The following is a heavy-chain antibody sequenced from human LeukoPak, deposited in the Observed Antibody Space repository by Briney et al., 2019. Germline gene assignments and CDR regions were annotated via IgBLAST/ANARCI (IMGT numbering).Heavy chain of an antibody. CDR1: GFTFNNYA. Sequence: GGSLRLSCAGSGFTFNNYAMSWVRQAPGKGPEWVANIKQDGSEKNYVDSVKGRFALSRDNAKNSLYLQMNNLRAEDTAVYYCARSVVAIRDLDYWGQGTLVTVSS. J-gene: IGHJ4*02. CDR3: ARSVVAIRDLDY. D-gene: IGHD2-15*01. CDR2: IKQDGSEK. V-gene: IGHV3-7*03.